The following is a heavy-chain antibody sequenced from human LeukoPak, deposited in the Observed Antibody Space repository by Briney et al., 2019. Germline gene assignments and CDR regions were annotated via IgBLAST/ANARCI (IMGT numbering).Heavy chain of an antibody. J-gene: IGHJ4*02. CDR2: IKQDGSEK. CDR3: ARDKVVGATIFDY. CDR1: GFTFSNFW. Sequence: PGGSLRLSCAASGFTFSNFWMSWVRQAPGKGLEWVANIKQDGSEKHYVDSVKGRFTISRDNAKNSLYLQMNSLRAEDTAVYYCARDKVVGATIFDYWGQGTLVTVSS. V-gene: IGHV3-7*01. D-gene: IGHD1-26*01.